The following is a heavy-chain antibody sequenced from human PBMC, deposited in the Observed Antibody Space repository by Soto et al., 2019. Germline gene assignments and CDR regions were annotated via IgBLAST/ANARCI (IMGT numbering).Heavy chain of an antibody. CDR2: FYYSGST. Sequence: SETLSLTCTVSGGSISSTSYYWVWIRQPPGKGPEWIGSFYYSGSTYYNPSLKSRVSISVDTSENQFSLKLSSVTAADTAVYYCARQVVDGTVAGTGSFDSWGQGTLVTVSS. J-gene: IGHJ4*02. V-gene: IGHV4-39*01. CDR3: ARQVVDGTVAGTGSFDS. CDR1: GGSISSTSYY. D-gene: IGHD6-19*01.